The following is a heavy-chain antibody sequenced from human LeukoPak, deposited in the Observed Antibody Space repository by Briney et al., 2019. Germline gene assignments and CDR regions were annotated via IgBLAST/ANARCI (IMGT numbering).Heavy chain of an antibody. CDR2: IYTGGST. J-gene: IGHJ4*02. CDR3: ARLSSGSHFD. D-gene: IGHD1-26*01. Sequence: SETLSLTCTVSGGSISSYYWSWIRQPPGKGLEWIGYIYTGGSTNYNPSLKSRVTISVDTSKNQFSLKLSSVTAADTAVYYCARLSSGSHFDWGQGTLVTVSS. V-gene: IGHV4-4*09. CDR1: GGSISSYY.